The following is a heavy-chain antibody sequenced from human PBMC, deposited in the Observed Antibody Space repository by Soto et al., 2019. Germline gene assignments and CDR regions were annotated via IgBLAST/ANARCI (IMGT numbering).Heavy chain of an antibody. D-gene: IGHD2-15*01. J-gene: IGHJ3*01. CDR1: GYTFTGYY. CDR3: ARDPVLLRSLTPSDAFDV. CDR2: INPNSGGT. V-gene: IGHV1-2*04. Sequence: ASVKVSCKASGYTFTGYYMHWVRQAPGQGLEWMGWINPNSGGTNYAQKFQGWVTMTRDTSISTAYMELSRLRSDDTAVYYCARDPVLLRSLTPSDAFDVWAQGTMVTVSS.